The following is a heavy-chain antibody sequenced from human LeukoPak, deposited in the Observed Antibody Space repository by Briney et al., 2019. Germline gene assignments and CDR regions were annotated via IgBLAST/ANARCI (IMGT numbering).Heavy chain of an antibody. CDR2: INHSGST. D-gene: IGHD6-6*01. CDR3: ARAMSIAPRLQTIFDY. CDR1: RRSFIGYY. Sequence: SEALSLTCADYRRSFIGYYWSWIRQPPRKGLEWIGEINHSGSTNYNTSRKSRVTISVDTSKNQFSLNLTAVTAADTAVYYCARAMSIAPRLQTIFDYWGQGTLVTVSS. J-gene: IGHJ4*02. V-gene: IGHV4-34*01.